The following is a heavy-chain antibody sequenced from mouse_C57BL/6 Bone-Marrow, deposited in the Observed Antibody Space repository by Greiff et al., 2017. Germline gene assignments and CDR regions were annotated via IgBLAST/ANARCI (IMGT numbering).Heavy chain of an antibody. CDR2: IYIGNGYT. J-gene: IGHJ4*01. CDR1: GYTFTSYG. CDR3: ARSTIVTLLPMDY. D-gene: IGHD2-5*01. Sequence: EVKLMESGAELVRPGSSVKMSCKTSGYTFTSYGINWVKQRPGQGLEWIGYIYIGNGYTEYNEKFKGKATLTSATSSSTAYMQLSSLTSEDSAIYFCARSTIVTLLPMDYWGQGTSVTVSS. V-gene: IGHV1-58*01.